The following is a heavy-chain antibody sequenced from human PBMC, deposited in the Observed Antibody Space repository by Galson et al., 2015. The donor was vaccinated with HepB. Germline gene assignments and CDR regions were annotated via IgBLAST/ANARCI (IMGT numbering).Heavy chain of an antibody. J-gene: IGHJ6*02. CDR3: AKRRGRMFQFSNHYSYYAMDV. Sequence: SLRLSCAASGITFTSYAMSWVRQAPGKGLEWVSGIIGGGGSIYYADSVEGRFTISRDNSKNTLFLQMNNVRAEDTAVYYCAKRRGRMFQFSNHYSYYAMDVWGQGTTVTVSS. CDR2: IIGGGGSI. V-gene: IGHV3-23*01. CDR1: GITFTSYA. D-gene: IGHD3-10*02.